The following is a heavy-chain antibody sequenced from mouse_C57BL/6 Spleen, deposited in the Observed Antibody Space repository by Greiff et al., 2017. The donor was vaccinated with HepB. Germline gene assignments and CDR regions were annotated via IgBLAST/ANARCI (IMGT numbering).Heavy chain of an antibody. CDR3: TRDQDGYGGFAY. CDR1: GFTFSSYA. Sequence: EVQLVESGEGLVKPGGSLKLSCAASGFTFSSYAMSWVHQTPEKRLEWVAYISSGGDYIYYADTVKGRFTISRDNARNTLYLQMSSLKSEDTAMYYCTRDQDGYGGFAYWGQGTLVTVSA. J-gene: IGHJ3*01. CDR2: ISSGGDYI. D-gene: IGHD2-2*01. V-gene: IGHV5-9-1*02.